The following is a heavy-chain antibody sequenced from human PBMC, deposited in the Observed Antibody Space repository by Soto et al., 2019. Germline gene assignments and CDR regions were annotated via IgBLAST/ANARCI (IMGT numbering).Heavy chain of an antibody. D-gene: IGHD5-18*01. Sequence: SETLSLTCAVYGGSFSGYYWSWIRQPPGKGLEWIGEINHSGSTNYNPSLKSRVTISVDTSKNQFSLKLSSVTAADTAVYYCARGLRGYSYGFYYYYGMDVWGQGTTVTVSS. J-gene: IGHJ6*02. CDR3: ARGLRGYSYGFYYYYGMDV. V-gene: IGHV4-34*01. CDR1: GGSFSGYY. CDR2: INHSGST.